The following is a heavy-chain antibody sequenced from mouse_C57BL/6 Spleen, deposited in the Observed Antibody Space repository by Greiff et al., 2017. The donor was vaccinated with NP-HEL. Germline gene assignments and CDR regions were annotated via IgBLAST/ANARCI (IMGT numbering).Heavy chain of an antibody. CDR3: ARGGYERFYAMDY. J-gene: IGHJ4*01. Sequence: QQSCKASGYTFTSYWMQWVKQRPGQGLEWIGEIDPSDSYTNYNQKFKGKATLTVDTSSSTAYMQLSSLTSEDSAVYYCARGGYERFYAMDYWGQGTSVTVSS. CDR1: GYTFTSYW. D-gene: IGHD2-2*01. CDR2: IDPSDSYT. V-gene: IGHV1-50*01.